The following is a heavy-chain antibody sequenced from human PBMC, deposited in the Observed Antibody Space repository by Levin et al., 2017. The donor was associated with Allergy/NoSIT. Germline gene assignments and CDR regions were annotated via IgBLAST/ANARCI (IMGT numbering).Heavy chain of an antibody. CDR2: IDWDDDK. CDR1: GFSLSTSGMC. Sequence: QTLSLTCTFSGFSLSTSGMCVSWIRQPPGKALEWLALIDWDDDKYYSTSLKTRLTISKDTSKNQVVLTMTNMDPVDTATYYCARIERYSSGWYDRGDAFDIWGQGTMVTVSS. J-gene: IGHJ3*02. D-gene: IGHD6-19*01. CDR3: ARIERYSSGWYDRGDAFDI. V-gene: IGHV2-70*01.